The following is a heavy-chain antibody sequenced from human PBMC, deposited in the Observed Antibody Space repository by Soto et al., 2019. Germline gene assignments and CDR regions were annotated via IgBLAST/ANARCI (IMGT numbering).Heavy chain of an antibody. CDR3: ARVLTPSATEYYYASSGYSFDC. D-gene: IGHD3-22*01. V-gene: IGHV1-18*01. CDR1: GYTFTSYG. CDR2: ISAYNGNT. J-gene: IGHJ4*02. Sequence: ASVKVSCKASGYTFTSYGISWVRQAPGQGLEWMGWISAYNGNTNYAQKLQGRVTMTTDTSTSTAYMELRSLRSDDTAVYYCARVLTPSATEYYYASSGYSFDCLGQGTLVTVSS.